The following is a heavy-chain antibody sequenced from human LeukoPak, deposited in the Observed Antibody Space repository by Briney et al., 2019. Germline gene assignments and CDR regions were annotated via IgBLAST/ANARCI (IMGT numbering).Heavy chain of an antibody. D-gene: IGHD3-10*01. CDR3: ARLYYYGSGRFSAFDI. CDR1: GDSINSYY. Sequence: SETLSLTCTVSGDSINSYYWSWIRQPAGKGLEWVGRIYTSESTNYNPSLKSRVTMSVDTSKNQFSLKLSSVTAADTAVYYCARLYYYGSGRFSAFDIWGQGTMVAVSS. V-gene: IGHV4-4*07. J-gene: IGHJ3*02. CDR2: IYTSEST.